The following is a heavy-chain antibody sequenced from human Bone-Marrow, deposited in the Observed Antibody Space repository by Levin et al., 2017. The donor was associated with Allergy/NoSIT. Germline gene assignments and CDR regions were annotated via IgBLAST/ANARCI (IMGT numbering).Heavy chain of an antibody. Sequence: SETLSLTCTVSGGSFSSYYWSWIRQSPGKGLEWIGYIYYSGRTKYNASLKSRVTISVDTSKRQFSLNVTSVTAADTAVYYCASLFEYSSSSFDFWGQGILVTVSS. CDR1: GGSFSSYY. V-gene: IGHV4-59*08. CDR2: IYYSGRT. CDR3: ASLFEYSSSSFDF. D-gene: IGHD6-6*01. J-gene: IGHJ4*02.